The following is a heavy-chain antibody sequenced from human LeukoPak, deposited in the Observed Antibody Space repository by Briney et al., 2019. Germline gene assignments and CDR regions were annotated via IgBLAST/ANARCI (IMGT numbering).Heavy chain of an antibody. CDR1: GFTFSSYA. J-gene: IGHJ4*02. Sequence: GGSLRLSCAASGFTFSSYAMSWVRQAPGKGLEWVSAISGSGGSTYYANSVKGRFTISRDNSKNTLYLQMNSLRAEDTAVYYCAKGPAFGGVIVLFDYWGQGTLVTVSS. D-gene: IGHD3-16*02. CDR3: AKGPAFGGVIVLFDY. V-gene: IGHV3-23*01. CDR2: ISGSGGST.